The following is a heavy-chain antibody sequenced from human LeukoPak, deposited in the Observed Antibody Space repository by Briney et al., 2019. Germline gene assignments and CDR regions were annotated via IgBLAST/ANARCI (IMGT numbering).Heavy chain of an antibody. V-gene: IGHV3-48*01. Sequence: PGGSLRLSCAASGFTFSSYSMNWVRQAPGKGLEWVSYISSSSSTIYYADSVKGRFTISRDNAKNSLYLQMNSLRAEDTAVYYCARAEQLVLSGGDDAFDIWGQGTMVTVSS. D-gene: IGHD6-13*01. CDR3: ARAEQLVLSGGDDAFDI. J-gene: IGHJ3*02. CDR1: GFTFSSYS. CDR2: ISSSSSTI.